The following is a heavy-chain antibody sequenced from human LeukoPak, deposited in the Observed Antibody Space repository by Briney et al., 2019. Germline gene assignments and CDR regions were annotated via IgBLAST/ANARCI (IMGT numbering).Heavy chain of an antibody. V-gene: IGHV4-39*07. CDR1: GGSISSSSYY. CDR3: AKTPVGGSGSEFDY. J-gene: IGHJ4*02. D-gene: IGHD3-10*01. Sequence: SETLSLTCTVSGGSISSSSYYWGWIRQPPGKGLEWIGSIYYSGSTYYNPSLKSRVTISVDRSKNQFSLKLSSVTAADTAVYYCAKTPVGGSGSEFDYWGQGTLVTVSS. CDR2: IYYSGST.